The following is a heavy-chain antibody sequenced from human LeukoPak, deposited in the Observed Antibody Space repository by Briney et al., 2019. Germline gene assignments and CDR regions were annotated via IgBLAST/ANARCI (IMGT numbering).Heavy chain of an antibody. CDR2: INSDGSST. D-gene: IGHD6-6*01. CDR1: GFTFSSYW. V-gene: IGHV3-74*01. CDR3: AKDSSSSNFDY. J-gene: IGHJ4*02. Sequence: PGGSLRLSCSASGFTFSSYWMHWVRQAPGKGLVWVSRINSDGSSTSYADSVKGRFTISRDNAKNTLCLQMNSLRAEDTAVYYCAKDSSSSNFDYWGQGTLVTVSS.